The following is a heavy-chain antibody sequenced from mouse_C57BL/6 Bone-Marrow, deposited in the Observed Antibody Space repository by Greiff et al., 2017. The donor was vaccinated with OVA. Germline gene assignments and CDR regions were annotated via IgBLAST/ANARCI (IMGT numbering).Heavy chain of an antibody. Sequence: VQLQQSGPELVKPGASVKLSCKASGYTFTSYDITWVKQRPGQGLAWIGWIYPRVGSTKYTEKFKGKATLTVDTASSTEYMELHSLTSEDSAVYVCARPSTVGYWGQGTTLTVSS. CDR3: ARPSTVGY. D-gene: IGHD1-1*01. CDR1: GYTFTSYD. J-gene: IGHJ2*01. V-gene: IGHV1-85*01. CDR2: IYPRVGST.